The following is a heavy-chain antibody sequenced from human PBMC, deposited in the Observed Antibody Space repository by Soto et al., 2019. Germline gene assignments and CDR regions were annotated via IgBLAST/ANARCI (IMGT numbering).Heavy chain of an antibody. CDR2: IYYSGST. J-gene: IGHJ5*02. CDR3: ATAPETGSPAGDYVTWFDP. CDR1: GGSISTYY. Sequence: SETLPLTCTVSGGSISTYYWTWMRQPPGKGLEWIGYIYYSGSTNYNPSLKSRVTISVDTSKNQFSLKLTSVTAADTAVYYCATAPETGSPAGDYVTWFDPWGHGTLVTFSP. V-gene: IGHV4-59*01. D-gene: IGHD3-16*01.